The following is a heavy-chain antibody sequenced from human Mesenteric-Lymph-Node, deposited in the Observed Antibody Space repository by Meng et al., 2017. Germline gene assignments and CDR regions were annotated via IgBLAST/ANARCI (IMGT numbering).Heavy chain of an antibody. CDR1: GYTFTGYY. J-gene: IGHJ4*02. D-gene: IGHD5-24*01. CDR2: INPNSGGT. CDR3: ARDGYNLESFDY. Sequence: QVQMVHAGAEVNKPGAYVKVSGKAPGYTFTGYYMHWVRQAPGQGLEWMGRINPNSGGTNYAQKFQGRVTMTRDTSISTAYMELSRLRSDDTAVYYCARDGYNLESFDYWGQGTLVTVSS. V-gene: IGHV1-2*06.